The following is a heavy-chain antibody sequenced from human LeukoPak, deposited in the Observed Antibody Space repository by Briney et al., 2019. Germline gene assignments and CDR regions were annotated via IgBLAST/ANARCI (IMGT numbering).Heavy chain of an antibody. CDR1: GLTFSAYE. CDR2: ISSGGSTV. J-gene: IGHJ4*02. CDR3: AREKPEFDY. Sequence: SGGSLRLSCAASGLTFSAYEMNWVRQAPGKGLEWISYISSGGSTVYYADSVKGRSTIFRDNAKNSLYLQMNSLRAEDTAVYYCAREKPEFDYWGQGTLVTVSS. V-gene: IGHV3-48*03.